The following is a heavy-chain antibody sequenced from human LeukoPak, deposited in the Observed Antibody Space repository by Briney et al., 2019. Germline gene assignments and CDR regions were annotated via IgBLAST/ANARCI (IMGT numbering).Heavy chain of an antibody. V-gene: IGHV4-31*01. CDR2: IYYSGST. D-gene: IGHD6-19*01. J-gene: IGHJ4*02. Sequence: SQTLSLTCTVSGGSISSGGYYWSWIRQHPGKGLEWIGYIYYSGSTYYNPPLKSQVTISVDTSKNQFSLKLSSVTAADTAVYYCAGDISAAGLTYFDYWGQGTLVTVSS. CDR3: AGDISAAGLTYFDY. CDR1: GGSISSGGYY.